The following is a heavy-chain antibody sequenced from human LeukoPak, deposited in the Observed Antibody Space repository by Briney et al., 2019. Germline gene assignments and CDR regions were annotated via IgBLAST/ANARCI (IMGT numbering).Heavy chain of an antibody. CDR2: IYPRDGST. CDR1: GYSFTNNY. V-gene: IGHV1-46*01. CDR3: ARDQEGFDY. Sequence: ASVKVSCKASGYSFTNNYIHWVRQAPGQGLEWMGMIYPRDGSTSYAQRFQDKVTVTRDTSTSTVHMELSGLRAEDTALYYCARDQEGFDYWGQGTLVTVSS. J-gene: IGHJ4*02.